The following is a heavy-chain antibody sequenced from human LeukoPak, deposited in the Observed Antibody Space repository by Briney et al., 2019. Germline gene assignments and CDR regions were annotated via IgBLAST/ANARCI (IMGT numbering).Heavy chain of an antibody. CDR1: GGSISSSSYY. J-gene: IGHJ3*02. D-gene: IGHD3-10*01. CDR2: IYYSGST. Sequence: SETLSLTCTVPGGSISSSSYYWGWIRQPPGKGLEWIGSIYYSGSTYYNPSLKSRVTISVDTSKNQFSLKLSSVTAADTAVYYCASLWYDAFDIWGQGTMVTVSS. V-gene: IGHV4-39*07. CDR3: ASLWYDAFDI.